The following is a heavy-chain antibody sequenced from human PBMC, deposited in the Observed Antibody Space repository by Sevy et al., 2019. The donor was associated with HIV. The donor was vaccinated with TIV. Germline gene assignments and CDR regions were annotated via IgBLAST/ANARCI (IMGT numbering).Heavy chain of an antibody. J-gene: IGHJ4*02. CDR1: GYTFTTYR. V-gene: IGHV1-18*01. CDR3: ARAYCRGGSCYSLAY. CDR2: ISAHNGDT. Sequence: ASVKVSCKASGYTFTTYRITWVRQAPGQGFQWMGWISAHNGDTKYAKKLQGRLTMTKETSTSTAYMELRSLRSDDTAVYYCARAYCRGGSCYSLAYWGQGTLVTVSS. D-gene: IGHD2-15*01.